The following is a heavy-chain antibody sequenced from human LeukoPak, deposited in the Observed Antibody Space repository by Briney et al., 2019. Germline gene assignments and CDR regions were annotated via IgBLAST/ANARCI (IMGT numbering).Heavy chain of an antibody. D-gene: IGHD2-2*01. Sequence: ASVKVSCKASGYTFTGYYIHWMRQAPGQGLEWMGWINPNSGGTNYAQKFQGRVTMTRDTSISTAYMELSRLRSDDTAVYYCARDKFSSYVFDYYYYYMDVWGKGTTVTVSS. CDR2: INPNSGGT. CDR3: ARDKFSSYVFDYYYYYMDV. V-gene: IGHV1-2*02. J-gene: IGHJ6*03. CDR1: GYTFTGYY.